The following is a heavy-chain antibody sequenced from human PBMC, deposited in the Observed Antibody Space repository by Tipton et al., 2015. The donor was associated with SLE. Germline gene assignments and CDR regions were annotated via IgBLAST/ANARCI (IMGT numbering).Heavy chain of an antibody. V-gene: IGHV4-39*01. CDR3: ARHAAGLWSGYYPY. CDR2: IYYSGSS. CDR1: GGSISSSSYY. D-gene: IGHD3-3*01. J-gene: IGHJ4*02. Sequence: TLSLTCTVSGGSISSSSYYWGWIRQPPGKGLEWIGNIYYSGSSNYNPSLKSRVTISVDTSKNQFSLKLSSVTAADTAVYYCARHAAGLWSGYYPYWGQGTLVTVSS.